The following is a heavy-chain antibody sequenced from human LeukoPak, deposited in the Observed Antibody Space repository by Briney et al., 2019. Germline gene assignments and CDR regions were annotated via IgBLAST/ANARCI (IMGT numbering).Heavy chain of an antibody. J-gene: IGHJ4*02. CDR2: ITGSGGST. D-gene: IGHD3-16*01. V-gene: IGHV3-23*01. CDR1: GFTFSSHA. Sequence: SGGSLRLSCAASGFTFSSHAMTWVRQASGKGLEWSSSITGSGGSTFYAASVKGRFTISRDNSKNTLYLQMNSLRAEDTAVYYCAKLGISDGIDYWGQGTLVTVSS. CDR3: AKLGISDGIDY.